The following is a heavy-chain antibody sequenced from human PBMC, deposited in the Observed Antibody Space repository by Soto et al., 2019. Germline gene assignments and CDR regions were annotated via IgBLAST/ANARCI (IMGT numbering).Heavy chain of an antibody. CDR2: IIPIFGTA. D-gene: IGHD2-15*01. V-gene: IGHV1-69*13. Sequence: SVEVSCKGSGGTLRSYAFSRGRQGPGQGVEWMGGIIPIFGTANYAHKFQGRGTITAAESTSTAYMELSSLRSEDTAVYYCARGICGGGSCLYYYYGMDVWGQGTTVTVSS. J-gene: IGHJ6*02. CDR1: GGTLRSYA. CDR3: ARGICGGGSCLYYYYGMDV.